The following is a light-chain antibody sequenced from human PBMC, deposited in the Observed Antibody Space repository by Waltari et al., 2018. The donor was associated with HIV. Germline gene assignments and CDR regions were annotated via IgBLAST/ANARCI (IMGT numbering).Light chain of an antibody. CDR3: CSYAGSSTWV. V-gene: IGLV2-23*02. Sequence: QSALTQPASVSGSPGQSITISCTGTNSDVGRFNLVSWYQQHPGKAPKLMIYEVSKRPSGVSTRFSGSKAGNTASLTISGLQAEDEADYYCCSYAGSSTWVFGGGTKLTVL. CDR1: NSDVGRFNL. J-gene: IGLJ3*02. CDR2: EVS.